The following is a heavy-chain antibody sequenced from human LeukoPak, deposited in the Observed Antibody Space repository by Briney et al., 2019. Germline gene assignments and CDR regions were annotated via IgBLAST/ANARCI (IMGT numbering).Heavy chain of an antibody. Sequence: GESLEISCQGSGYRFTSYWIGWVRPLPGKGLEWMGIIYPGDSDTRYSPSFQGQVTISADKSISTAYLQWSSLKASDTAMYYCARGKDYGGNFDYWGQGTLVTVSS. CDR1: GYRFTSYW. V-gene: IGHV5-51*01. J-gene: IGHJ4*02. D-gene: IGHD4-23*01. CDR2: IYPGDSDT. CDR3: ARGKDYGGNFDY.